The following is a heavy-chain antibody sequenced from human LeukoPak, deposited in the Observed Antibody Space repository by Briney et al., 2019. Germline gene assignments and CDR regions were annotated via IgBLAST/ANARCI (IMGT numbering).Heavy chain of an antibody. D-gene: IGHD3-9*01. CDR2: VTGSGGSS. CDR3: AKAASLTGYYFDN. J-gene: IGHJ4*02. V-gene: IGHV3-23*01. Sequence: PGGPLRLSCSASGFTFRRYAMSWVRQAPGKGLEWVSAVTGSGGSSYYADSVNGRFSMSRDNSKNTVDLQMNSLRVEDTAVYYCAKAASLTGYYFDNWAQGTLVIVSS. CDR1: GFTFRRYA.